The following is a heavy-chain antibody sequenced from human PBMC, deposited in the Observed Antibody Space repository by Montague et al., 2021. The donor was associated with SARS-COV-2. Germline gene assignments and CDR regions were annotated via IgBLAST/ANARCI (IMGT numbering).Heavy chain of an antibody. V-gene: IGHV3-66*01. CDR3: AKGGTSYFYGMDV. D-gene: IGHD1-26*01. CDR2: TR. Sequence: TRKKADSVKGRFTISRDISQNTLYLQMNSLRAEDMAVYYCAKGGTSYFYGMDVWGQGTTVAVSS. J-gene: IGHJ6*02.